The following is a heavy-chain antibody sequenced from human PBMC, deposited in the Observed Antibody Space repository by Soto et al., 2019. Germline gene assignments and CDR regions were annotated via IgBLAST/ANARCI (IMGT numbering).Heavy chain of an antibody. CDR2: ISYDGRNK. CDR1: GFTFSSYG. V-gene: IGHV3-30*18. CDR3: AKDQRYSSSWYPGNSYYYGMDV. Sequence: QVQLVESGGGVVQPGRSLRLSCAASGFTFSSYGMHWVRQAPGEGLEWVAVISYDGRNKYYADSVKGRFTISRDNSKNTLYLQVNSLRAEDTAVYYCAKDQRYSSSWYPGNSYYYGMDVWGQGTTVTVSS. J-gene: IGHJ6*02. D-gene: IGHD6-13*01.